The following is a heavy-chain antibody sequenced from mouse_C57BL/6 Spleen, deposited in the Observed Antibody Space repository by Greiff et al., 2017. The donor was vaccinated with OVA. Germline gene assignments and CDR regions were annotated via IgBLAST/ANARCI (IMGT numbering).Heavy chain of an antibody. J-gene: IGHJ1*03. CDR3: ARGDSSNYRYWYFDV. Sequence: VMLVESGAELVKPGASVKMSCKASGYTFTTYPIEWMKQNHGKSLEWIGNFHPYNDDTKYNEKFKGKATLTVEKSSSTVYLELSRLTSDDSAVYYCARGDSSNYRYWYFDVWGTGTTVTVSS. D-gene: IGHD2-5*01. V-gene: IGHV1-47*01. CDR2: FHPYNDDT. CDR1: GYTFTTYP.